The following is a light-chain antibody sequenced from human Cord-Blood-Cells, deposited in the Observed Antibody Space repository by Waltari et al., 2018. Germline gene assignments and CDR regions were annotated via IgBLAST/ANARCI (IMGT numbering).Light chain of an antibody. V-gene: IGKV1D-13*01. J-gene: IGKJ4*01. CDR1: KGISSA. CDR2: DAS. CDR3: QQFNKYGLT. Sequence: AIQLTQSPSYLSASVGERVPITSRASKGISSALARYQQKPGKAPKLLIYDASSLKSGVPSRFSGSGSGTDFTLTISSLQPEDFATYYCQQFNKYGLTFGGGTKVEIK.